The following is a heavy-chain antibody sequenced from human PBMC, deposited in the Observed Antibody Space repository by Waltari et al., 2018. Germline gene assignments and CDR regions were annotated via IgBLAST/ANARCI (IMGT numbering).Heavy chain of an antibody. J-gene: IGHJ4*02. CDR3: ARVPYASGWKYYFDY. CDR2: IFYSGST. CDR1: GYSISNGYY. Sequence: QVQLQESGPGLVKPSETLSLTCAVSGYSISNGYYWGWIRQPPGKGLEWIGSIFYSGSTYSSPSLKSRVTISRDTANNRFSLKLSSVTAADTAVYYCARVPYASGWKYYFDYWGQGTLVTVSS. D-gene: IGHD6-19*01. V-gene: IGHV4-38-2*01.